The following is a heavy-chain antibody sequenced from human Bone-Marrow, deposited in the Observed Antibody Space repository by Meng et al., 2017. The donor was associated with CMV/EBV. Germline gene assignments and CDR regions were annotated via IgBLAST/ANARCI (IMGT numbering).Heavy chain of an antibody. Sequence: SVKVSCKASGDTFSKYVTSWVRQAPGQGLEWMGGIIPMRATTNYAQRFQGRVTITADKSTGTVYMELSSLRSEDTAVYYCASPRMATLFDWGQGTLVTVSS. D-gene: IGHD5-24*01. V-gene: IGHV1-69*10. CDR2: IIPMRATT. CDR3: ASPRMATLFD. J-gene: IGHJ4*02. CDR1: GDTFSKYV.